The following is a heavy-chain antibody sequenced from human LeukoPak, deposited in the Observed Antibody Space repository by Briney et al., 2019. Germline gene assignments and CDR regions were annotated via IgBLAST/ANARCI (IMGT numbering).Heavy chain of an antibody. CDR3: AKGGPTGSNYFDF. D-gene: IGHD1-26*01. J-gene: IGHJ4*02. CDR1: GLTFSSYA. CDR2: ISGSGYYS. V-gene: IGHV3-23*01. Sequence: PGGSLRLSCAASGLTFSSYAMSWVRQAPGKGLEWVSVISGSGYYSYYADSVKGRFTVSRDNSKTTLYLQMNSLRADDTAVYYCAKGGPTGSNYFDFWGQGTLVTVSS.